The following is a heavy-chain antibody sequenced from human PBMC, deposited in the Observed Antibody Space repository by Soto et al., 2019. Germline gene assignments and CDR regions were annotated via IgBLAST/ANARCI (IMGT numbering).Heavy chain of an antibody. CDR2: ISYDGTNK. J-gene: IGHJ5*02. D-gene: IGHD2-8*02. Sequence: QVQLVESGGGVVQPGRSLRVSCAASGFTFSSYAMHWVRQAPGKGLEWVAVISYDGTNKYYAGSVKGRFTISRDNSKNTLYLQMNSLRAEDTAVYYCARDSGPWGQGTLVTVSS. V-gene: IGHV3-30-3*01. CDR1: GFTFSSYA. CDR3: ARDSGP.